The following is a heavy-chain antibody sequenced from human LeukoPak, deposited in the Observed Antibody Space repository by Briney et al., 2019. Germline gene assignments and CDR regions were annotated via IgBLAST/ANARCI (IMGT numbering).Heavy chain of an antibody. CDR1: GFTVSSNY. CDR3: AKAPGHLFDY. V-gene: IGHV3-53*01. Sequence: GGSLRLSCAASGFTVSSNYMSWVRQAPGKGLEWVSVFYAGGSTYYADSVKGRFTISRDNSKNTLYLQMNSLRAEDTAVYYCAKAPGHLFDYWGQGTLVTVSS. CDR2: FYAGGST. J-gene: IGHJ4*02.